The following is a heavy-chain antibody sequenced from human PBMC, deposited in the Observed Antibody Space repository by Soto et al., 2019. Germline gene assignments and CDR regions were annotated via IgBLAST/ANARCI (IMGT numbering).Heavy chain of an antibody. Sequence: XKSLSRPFTVSGGSVAAAYVSSGDYYWNWIRHPPGRVLEWLGYSYYIGSTNYNPSLKSRVTISLDTSKKQFSLKLTSVTAADTAVYYCARAERHSSGDIDAWGQGTQVTLSS. V-gene: IGHV4-61*08. CDR2: SYYIGST. D-gene: IGHD6-19*01. J-gene: IGHJ5*02. CDR3: ARAERHSSGDIDA. CDR1: GGSVAAAYVSSGDYY.